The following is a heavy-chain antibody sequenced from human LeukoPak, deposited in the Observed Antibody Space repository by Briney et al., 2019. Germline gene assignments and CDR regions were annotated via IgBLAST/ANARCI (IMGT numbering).Heavy chain of an antibody. CDR3: ARSIVATTDFDY. V-gene: IGHV3-23*01. D-gene: IGHD5-12*01. CDR1: GFIFSSYA. CDR2: ISGGGGIT. Sequence: GGSLRLSCAASGFIFSSYAMTWVRQAPGKGLEWVSGISGGGGITYYADSVKGRFTISRDNSKNTLYLQMNSLRAEDTAVYYCARSIVATTDFDYWGQGTLVTVSS. J-gene: IGHJ4*02.